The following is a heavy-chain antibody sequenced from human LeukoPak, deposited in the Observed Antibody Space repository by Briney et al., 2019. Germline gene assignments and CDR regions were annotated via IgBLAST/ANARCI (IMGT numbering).Heavy chain of an antibody. Sequence: GASVKVSCKVSGSTLTESSMHCVRQAPGKGLEWMGGYGPEDGETIYAQNFQGRVTMTDDSSTDTVYLDLSSLRSEDTTIYYCATDNFEYWGQGTQVTVSS. CDR1: GSTLTESS. CDR2: YGPEDGET. V-gene: IGHV1-24*01. CDR3: ATDNFEY. J-gene: IGHJ4*02.